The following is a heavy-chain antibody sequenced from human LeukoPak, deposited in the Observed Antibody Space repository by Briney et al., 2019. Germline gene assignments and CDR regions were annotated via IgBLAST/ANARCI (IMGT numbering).Heavy chain of an antibody. J-gene: IGHJ4*02. CDR2: IYYIGSS. D-gene: IGHD3-16*01. Sequence: SETLSLTCTVSGDSVSSDDYFWSWIRQPPGKGLEWIGYIYYIGSSYYKPSLKSRVAMSVDTAKNQFSLRLNSVTAADTAIYYCVRESWFPFGQPTQDSWGQGTLVTVSS. V-gene: IGHV4-30-4*01. CDR1: GDSVSSDDYF. CDR3: VRESWFPFGQPTQDS.